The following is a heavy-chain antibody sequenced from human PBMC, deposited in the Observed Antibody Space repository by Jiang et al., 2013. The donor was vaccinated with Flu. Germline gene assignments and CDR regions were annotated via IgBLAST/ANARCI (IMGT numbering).Heavy chain of an antibody. CDR3: AKVGKWNCSGGSCYFSYYYYYGMDV. Sequence: VQLVESGGGLVQPGGSLRLSCAASGFTFSSYAMSWVRQAPGKGLEWVSAISGSGGSTYYADSVKGRFTISRDNSKNTLYLQMNSLRAEDTAVYYCAKVGKWNCSGGSCYFSYYYYYGMDVWGQGT. CDR2: ISGSGGST. D-gene: IGHD2-15*01. CDR1: GFTFSSYA. J-gene: IGHJ6*02. V-gene: IGHV3-23*04.